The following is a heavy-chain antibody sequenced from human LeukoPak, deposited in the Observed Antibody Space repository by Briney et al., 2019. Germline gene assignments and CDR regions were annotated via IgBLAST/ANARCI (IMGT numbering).Heavy chain of an antibody. V-gene: IGHV3-23*01. CDR2: ISDSGRST. Sequence: GRCMRLSWAAAGFTFSSYAMSWVSQPPGKWLXXXXXISDSGRSTYSADSVKGRFSNSRDNSQNTLYLQMNSLRAEDTAVYYCARERYELSTPYGMDVWGQGTTVTVSS. D-gene: IGHD3-16*02. CDR3: ARERYELSTPYGMDV. J-gene: IGHJ6*02. CDR1: GFTFSSYA.